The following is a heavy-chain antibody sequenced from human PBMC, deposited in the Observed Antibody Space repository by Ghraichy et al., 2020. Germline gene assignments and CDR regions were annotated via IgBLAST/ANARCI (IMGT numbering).Heavy chain of an antibody. J-gene: IGHJ6*02. V-gene: IGHV6-1*01. CDR2: TYYRSKWYN. CDR3: ARDPILYSSSWDRGNYYYYGMDV. CDR1: GDSVSSNSAA. D-gene: IGHD6-13*01. Sequence: SQTLSLTCAISGDSVSSNSAAWNWIRQSPSRGLEWLGRTYYRSKWYNDYAVSVKSRITINPDTSKNQFSLQLNSLTPEDTAVYYCARDPILYSSSWDRGNYYYYGMDVWGQGTTVTVSS.